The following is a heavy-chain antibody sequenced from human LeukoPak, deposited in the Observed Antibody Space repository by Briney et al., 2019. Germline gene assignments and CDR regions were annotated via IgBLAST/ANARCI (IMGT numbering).Heavy chain of an antibody. D-gene: IGHD6-13*01. Sequence: SETLSLTCTVSGGSIGSYYWHWIRQPPGKGLEWIGYIYFTGSTNYNPSLKSRVTISVDTSKNQFSLKLNSVTAADTAIYYCASSIYSSIQWDYWGQRTLVTVFS. V-gene: IGHV4-59*01. CDR1: GGSIGSYY. CDR3: ASSIYSSIQWDY. J-gene: IGHJ4*02. CDR2: IYFTGST.